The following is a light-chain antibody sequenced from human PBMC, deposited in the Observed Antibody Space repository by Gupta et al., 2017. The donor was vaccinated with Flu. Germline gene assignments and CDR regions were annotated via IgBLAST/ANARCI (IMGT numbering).Light chain of an antibody. Sequence: VSAGVGDRVTITCRASQGISSWLAWYQQKPGKAPKLLIYIASNLESGVPSRFSGSGSGTEFTLTISSLQPDDFATYYCQQDNTFLWTFGQGTKLEIK. CDR2: IAS. CDR3: QQDNTFLWT. V-gene: IGKV1-5*03. CDR1: QGISSW. J-gene: IGKJ1*01.